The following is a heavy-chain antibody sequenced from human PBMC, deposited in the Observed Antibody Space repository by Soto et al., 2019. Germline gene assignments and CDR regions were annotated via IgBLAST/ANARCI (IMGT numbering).Heavy chain of an antibody. V-gene: IGHV3-53*01. Sequence: EVQLVESGGGLIQPGGSLRLSCAASGFTVNSNYMTWVRQAPGKGLEWVSVLYSGGSAYYADSVRGRFTISRDNSKNLLFLQMSSLRVEDTAVYYCASSGGWGQGTLVTVSS. D-gene: IGHD1-26*01. J-gene: IGHJ4*02. CDR2: LYSGGSA. CDR3: ASSGG. CDR1: GFTVNSNY.